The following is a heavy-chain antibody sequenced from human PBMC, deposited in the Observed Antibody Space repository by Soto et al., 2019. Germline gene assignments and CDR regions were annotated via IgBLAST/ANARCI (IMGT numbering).Heavy chain of an antibody. V-gene: IGHV3-30*03. CDR3: ARALLKSKRGGLGYDYGMDV. CDR2: ISYDGDIT. D-gene: IGHD3-16*01. J-gene: IGHJ6*02. Sequence: QVQLVESGGGVVQPGRSLRLSCAASGFIFRSYGMHWVRQAPGKGLEWVAVISYDGDITYYADAVKGRFTIYKENSKSTVSLQMDSLRREDTAVYYCARALLKSKRGGLGYDYGMDVWGQGTTVTVSS. CDR1: GFIFRSYG.